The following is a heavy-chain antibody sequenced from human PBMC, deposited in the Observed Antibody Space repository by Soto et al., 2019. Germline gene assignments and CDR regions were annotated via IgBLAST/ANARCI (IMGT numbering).Heavy chain of an antibody. V-gene: IGHV3-23*01. CDR2: ISGSGGST. Sequence: EVQLLESGGGLVQPGGSLRLSCAASGFTFSSYAMSWVRQAPGKGLDWVAAISGSGGSTYYADSVKGRFTISRDNSKNTLYLQMNSLRAEDTAVYYCAKDKSCSGGSCFPTWFDPWGQGTLVTVSS. D-gene: IGHD2-15*01. CDR1: GFTFSSYA. CDR3: AKDKSCSGGSCFPTWFDP. J-gene: IGHJ5*02.